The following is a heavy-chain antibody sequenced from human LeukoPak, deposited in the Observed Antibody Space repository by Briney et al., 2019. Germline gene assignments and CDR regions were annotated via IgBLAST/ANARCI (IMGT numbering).Heavy chain of an antibody. CDR1: GGTFSSYA. Sequence: GASVKVSCKASGGTFSSYAISWVRQAPGKRLEWMGRIIRILGIANYAQKFQGRVTITADKSTSTAYMELSSLRSEDTAVYYCARDRVDTAMVPFDYWGQGTLVTVSS. CDR3: ARDRVDTAMVPFDY. D-gene: IGHD5-18*01. CDR2: IIRILGIA. J-gene: IGHJ4*02. V-gene: IGHV1-69*04.